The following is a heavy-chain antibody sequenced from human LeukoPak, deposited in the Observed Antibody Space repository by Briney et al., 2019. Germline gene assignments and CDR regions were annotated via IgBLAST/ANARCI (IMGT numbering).Heavy chain of an antibody. CDR1: GYTFTNYG. J-gene: IGHJ4*02. CDR3: ARGRGYSWAFDY. Sequence: ASVKVSCKASGYTFTNYGISWVRQAPGQGLEWMGGIIPIFGTANYAQKFQGRVTITADESTSTAYMELSSLRSEDTAVYYCARGRGYSWAFDYWGQGTLVTVSS. D-gene: IGHD1-1*01. V-gene: IGHV1-69*13. CDR2: IIPIFGTA.